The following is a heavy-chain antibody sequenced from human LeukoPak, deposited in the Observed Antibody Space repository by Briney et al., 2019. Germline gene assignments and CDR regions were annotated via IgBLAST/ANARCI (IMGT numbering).Heavy chain of an antibody. CDR1: GFTFSSYS. CDR2: ITSSNNDI. V-gene: IGHV3-21*04. CDR3: AKGTNYYGSGVYFDY. D-gene: IGHD3-10*01. Sequence: GGSLRLSCAASGFTFSSYSMNWVRQAPGKGLEWVSSITSSNNDIYYADSVKGRFTISRDNAKNSLYLQMNSLRAEDTAVYYCAKGTNYYGSGVYFDYWGQGTLVTVSS. J-gene: IGHJ4*02.